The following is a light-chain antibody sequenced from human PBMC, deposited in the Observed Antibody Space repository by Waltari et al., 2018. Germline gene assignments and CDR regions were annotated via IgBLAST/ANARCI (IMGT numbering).Light chain of an antibody. CDR1: RAIASN. CDR3: QQFNTGYS. CDR2: DAS. J-gene: IGKJ2*01. Sequence: EIVMTQSPATLSVSPGGGATLSCRASRAIASNVAWYQQRPGQPLRLRIFDASTRATGIPERFSGSWSGPEFTLTISRLQSEDSAVYFCQQFNTGYSFGQGTKLEI. V-gene: IGKV3-15*01.